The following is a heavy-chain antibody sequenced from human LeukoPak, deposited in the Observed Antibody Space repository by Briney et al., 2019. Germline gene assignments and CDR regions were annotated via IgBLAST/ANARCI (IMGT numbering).Heavy chain of an antibody. CDR2: INPNSGGT. CDR1: GYTFTGYY. CDR3: ASAFTMVRGVIPDNWFDP. J-gene: IGHJ5*02. Sequence: ASVKVSCKASGYTFTGYYMHWVRQAPGQGLEWMGWINPNSGGTNYAQKFQGRVTMTRDTSISTAYMELSRLRSDDTAVYYCASAFTMVRGVIPDNWFDPWGQGTQVTVSS. V-gene: IGHV1-2*02. D-gene: IGHD3-10*01.